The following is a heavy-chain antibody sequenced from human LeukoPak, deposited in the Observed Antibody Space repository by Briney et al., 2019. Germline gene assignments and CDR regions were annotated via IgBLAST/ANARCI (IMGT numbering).Heavy chain of an antibody. CDR2: IYTSGST. D-gene: IGHD2-15*01. CDR3: ARGYCSGGSCYSYYYYNYMDV. J-gene: IGHJ6*03. Sequence: SETLSLTCTVSGGSIRSGDYYWTWIRQPAGKGLEWIGRIYTSGSTEYNPSLQSRVTISLDTSKNQFSLKLSPVTAADTAVYYCARGYCSGGSCYSYYYYNYMDVWGKGTTVTVSS. V-gene: IGHV4-61*02. CDR1: GGSIRSGDYY.